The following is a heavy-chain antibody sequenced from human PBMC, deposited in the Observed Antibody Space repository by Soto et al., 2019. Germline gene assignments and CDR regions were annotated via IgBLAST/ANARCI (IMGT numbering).Heavy chain of an antibody. CDR1: GFTFSTYA. V-gene: IGHV3-64*01. D-gene: IGHD6-19*01. CDR2: ISSNGGST. Sequence: EVQLVESGGGLVQPGGSLRLSCAASGFTFSTYAMHWVRQAPGKGLEYVSAISSNGGSTYYGNSVKGRFTISRDNSKNTLYLQMGSLRDDDMAVYYCARDRGYSSGHPADVWGQGTTVTVSS. CDR3: ARDRGYSSGHPADV. J-gene: IGHJ6*02.